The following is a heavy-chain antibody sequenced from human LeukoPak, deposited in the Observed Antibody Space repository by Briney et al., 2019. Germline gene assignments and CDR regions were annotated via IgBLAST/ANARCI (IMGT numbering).Heavy chain of an antibody. Sequence: SETLSLTCTVSGGSISSYYWSWIRQPPGKGLEWIGYIYYSGSTYYNPSLKSRVTISVDTSKNQFSLKLSSVTAADTAVYYCARDLADGYWYFDLWGRGTLVTVSS. CDR1: GGSISSYY. CDR3: ARDLADGYWYFDL. J-gene: IGHJ2*01. CDR2: IYYSGST. D-gene: IGHD6-13*01. V-gene: IGHV4-59*12.